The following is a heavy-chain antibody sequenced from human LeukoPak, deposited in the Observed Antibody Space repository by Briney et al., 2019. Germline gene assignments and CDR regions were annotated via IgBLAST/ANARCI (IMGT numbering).Heavy chain of an antibody. CDR1: GGSFSGYY. CDR2: INHSGST. Sequence: SETLSLTCAVYGGSFSGYYWSWIRQPPGKGLECIGEINHSGSTNYNPSLKSRVTISVDTSKNQFSLKLSSVTAADTAVYYCARGPRYDYVWGSYRYYFDYWGQGTLVTVSS. CDR3: ARGPRYDYVWGSYRYYFDY. D-gene: IGHD3-16*02. V-gene: IGHV4-34*01. J-gene: IGHJ4*02.